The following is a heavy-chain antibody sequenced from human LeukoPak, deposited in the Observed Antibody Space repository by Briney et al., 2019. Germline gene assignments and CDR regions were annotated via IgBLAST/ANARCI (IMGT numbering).Heavy chain of an antibody. CDR3: ARDGDLFDY. V-gene: IGHV3-21*01. J-gene: IGHJ4*02. CDR1: GFTFSNAW. Sequence: PGWSLRLSCAASGFTFSNAWMSWVRQAPGKGLEWVSSISSSSTYIYYADSVKGRFTISRDNAKNSLYLQMNSLRAEDTAVYYCARDGDLFDYWGQGTLVTVSS. CDR2: ISSSSTYI. D-gene: IGHD2-21*02.